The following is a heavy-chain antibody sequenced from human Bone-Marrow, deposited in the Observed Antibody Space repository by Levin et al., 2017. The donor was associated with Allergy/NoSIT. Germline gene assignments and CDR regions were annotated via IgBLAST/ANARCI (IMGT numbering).Heavy chain of an antibody. CDR2: VYPRDSNT. J-gene: IGHJ3*01. CDR3: ARQTSGYDALDV. Sequence: GESLKISCQGSGNTFSTEWIAWVRQMPGKGLELMGVVYPRDSNTKYSPSFQGQVTFSADKSISTVYLQWSTLKASDTAIYYCARQTSGYDALDVWGQGTMVAVSS. V-gene: IGHV5-51*01. CDR1: GNTFSTEW. D-gene: IGHD5-18*01.